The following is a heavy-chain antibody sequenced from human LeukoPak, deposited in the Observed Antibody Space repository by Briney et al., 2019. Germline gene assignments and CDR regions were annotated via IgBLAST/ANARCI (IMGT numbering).Heavy chain of an antibody. D-gene: IGHD3-9*01. V-gene: IGHV1-2*02. CDR1: GYTFTGYY. CDR3: AREERAVYFVRTNWFDR. CDR2: INPNSGGT. Sequence: ASVKVSCKASGYTFTGYYMHWVRQAPGQGLEWMGWINPNSGGTNYAQKFHGRVTMTRDTSISTAYMDLSRLRSDDPGVYYGAREERAVYFVRTNWFDRWRQGTLVSVSS. J-gene: IGHJ5*02.